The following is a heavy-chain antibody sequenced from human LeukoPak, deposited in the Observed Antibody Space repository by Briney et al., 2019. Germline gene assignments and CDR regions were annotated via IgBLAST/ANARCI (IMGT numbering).Heavy chain of an antibody. D-gene: IGHD6-19*01. CDR3: AKDRIVMSGFFDY. Sequence: GGSLRLSCAASGFTFSSYAMSWVRQAPGKGLEWVSGISGRDGNTYYADSVKGRFTISRDNSKNTLYLQMISLRVEDTAMYYCAKDRIVMSGFFDYWGQGTLVTVSS. CDR1: GFTFSSYA. J-gene: IGHJ4*02. CDR2: ISGRDGNT. V-gene: IGHV3-23*01.